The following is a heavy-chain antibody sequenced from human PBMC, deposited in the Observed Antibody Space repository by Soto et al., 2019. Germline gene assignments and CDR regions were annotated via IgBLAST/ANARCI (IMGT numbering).Heavy chain of an antibody. CDR3: TTDGEAAAGGSYFDY. J-gene: IGHJ4*02. Sequence: NPGGSLRLSCAASGFTFSNAWMSWVRQAPGKGLEWVGRIKSKTDGGTTDYAAPVKGRFTISRDDSKNTLYLQMNSLKTEDTAVYYCTTDGEAAAGGSYFDYWGQGTLVTVSS. D-gene: IGHD6-13*01. CDR2: IKSKTDGGTT. V-gene: IGHV3-15*01. CDR1: GFTFSNAW.